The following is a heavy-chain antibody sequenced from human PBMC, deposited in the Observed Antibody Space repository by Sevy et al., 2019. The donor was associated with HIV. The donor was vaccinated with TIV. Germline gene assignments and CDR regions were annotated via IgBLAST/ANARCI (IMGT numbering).Heavy chain of an antibody. J-gene: IGHJ5*02. D-gene: IGHD2-2*01. Sequence: SETLSLTCAVHGGSFSGYYWNWTRQPPGKGLEWIGEINHSGSTNYNPSLKSRVTISVDTSKNQFSLKLSSVTAADTAVYYCARSPPIVVVPGAPSWFDPWGQGTLVTVSS. CDR3: ARSPPIVVVPGAPSWFDP. CDR2: INHSGST. CDR1: GGSFSGYY. V-gene: IGHV4-34*01.